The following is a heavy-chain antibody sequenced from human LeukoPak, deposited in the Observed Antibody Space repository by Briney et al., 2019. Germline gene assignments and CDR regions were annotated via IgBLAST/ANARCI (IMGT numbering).Heavy chain of an antibody. CDR1: GFTFSSYG. Sequence: GGSLRLSCAASGFTFSSYGMHWVRQAPGKGLEWVAFIRYDGSNKYYADSVKGRFTISRDNSKNTLYLHVNSLRPEDTAVYYCAKCILTGYYKGYMDVWGKGTTVTISS. CDR3: AKCILTGYYKGYMDV. D-gene: IGHD3-9*01. J-gene: IGHJ6*03. CDR2: IRYDGSNK. V-gene: IGHV3-30*02.